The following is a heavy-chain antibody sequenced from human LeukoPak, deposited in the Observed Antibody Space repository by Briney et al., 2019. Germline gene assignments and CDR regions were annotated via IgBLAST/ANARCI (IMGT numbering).Heavy chain of an antibody. Sequence: GGSLRLSCAASGFTFSIYSMNWVRQAPGKGLEWVSSISSSSTHINYADSVKGRLTISRDNAKNALDLQMNSLRAEDTAVYYCARVFCTNGICYKDYWGQGTLVTASS. D-gene: IGHD2-8*01. V-gene: IGHV3-21*01. CDR1: GFTFSIYS. J-gene: IGHJ4*02. CDR3: ARVFCTNGICYKDY. CDR2: ISSSSTHI.